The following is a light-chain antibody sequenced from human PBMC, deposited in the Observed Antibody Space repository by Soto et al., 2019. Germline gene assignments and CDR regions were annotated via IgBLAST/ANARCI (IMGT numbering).Light chain of an antibody. V-gene: IGLV2-23*01. CDR1: SSDVGSYNL. CDR3: CSYAGSSTYVV. CDR2: EGS. J-gene: IGLJ2*01. Sequence: QSALTQPASVSGSPGQSITISCTGTSSDVGSYNLVSWYQQHPGKAPKLMIYEGSKRPSGVSNRFSGSKSGNTASLTISGIQAEDEDDYYCCSYAGSSTYVVFGGGTQLTVL.